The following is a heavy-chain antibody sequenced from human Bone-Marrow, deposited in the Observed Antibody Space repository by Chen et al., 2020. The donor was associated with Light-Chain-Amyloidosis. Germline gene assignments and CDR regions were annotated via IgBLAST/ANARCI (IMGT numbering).Heavy chain of an antibody. CDR1: GFTFSNYA. J-gene: IGHJ4*02. Sequence: VQLVESGGGLVQPGGSLRLSCVGSGFTFSNYAMTWVRQAPGKGLEWAAGARGGVDPTYDADSVRGRCTIYRADSKTTLYLQMSSLGAGNTAVYYCAKDRCTSISCSDFGYWGQGTLVTVSS. CDR3: AKDRCTSISCSDFGY. V-gene: IGHV3-23*04. CDR2: ARGGVDPT. D-gene: IGHD2-2*01.